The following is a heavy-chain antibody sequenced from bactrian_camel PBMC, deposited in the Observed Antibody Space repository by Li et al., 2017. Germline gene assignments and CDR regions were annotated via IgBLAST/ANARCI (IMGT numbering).Heavy chain of an antibody. CDR1: SYLFTGHC. CDR3: AVDPCFYGMPDQIRRADFTW. D-gene: IGHD3*01. J-gene: IGHJ4*01. Sequence: QVQLVESGGGSVQAGGSLRLSCEAPSYLFTGHCMAWFRQAPGKEREKVANIRTGSGLTPWYADSVRGRFTISLDSAKTTVFLQMDTLKTDDTAMYYCAVDPCFYGMPDQIRRADFTWWGQGTQVTVS. V-gene: IGHV3-3*01. CDR2: IRTGSGLTP.